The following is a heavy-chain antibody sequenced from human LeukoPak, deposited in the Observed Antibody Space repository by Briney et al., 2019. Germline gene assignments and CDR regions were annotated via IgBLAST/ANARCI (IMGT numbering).Heavy chain of an antibody. CDR1: GYTFTGYY. Sequence: GASVKVSCKASGYTFTGYYMHWVRQAPGQGLEWMGWINPNSGGTNYAQKFQGRVTMTRDTSISTAYMELSRLRSDDTAVHYCARGYRFTMVRGVIITMSRFDPWGQGTLVTVSS. V-gene: IGHV1-2*02. CDR2: INPNSGGT. CDR3: ARGYRFTMVRGVIITMSRFDP. J-gene: IGHJ5*02. D-gene: IGHD3-10*01.